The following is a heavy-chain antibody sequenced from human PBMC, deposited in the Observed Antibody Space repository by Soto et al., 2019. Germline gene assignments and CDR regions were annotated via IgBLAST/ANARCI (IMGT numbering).Heavy chain of an antibody. Sequence: PGGSLRLSCAAAGFTFSSYGMHWVRQAPGKGLEWVAVIWYDGSNKYYADSVKGRFTISRDNSKNTLYLQMNSLRAEDTAVYYCARISHLAARPFGVVHYYYMDVWGKGTTVTVSS. V-gene: IGHV3-33*01. CDR3: ARISHLAARPFGVVHYYYMDV. J-gene: IGHJ6*03. CDR2: IWYDGSNK. D-gene: IGHD6-6*01. CDR1: GFTFSSYG.